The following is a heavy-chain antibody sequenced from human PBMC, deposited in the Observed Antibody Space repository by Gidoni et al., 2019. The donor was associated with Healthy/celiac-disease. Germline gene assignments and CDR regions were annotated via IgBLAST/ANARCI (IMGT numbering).Heavy chain of an antibody. D-gene: IGHD6-13*01. CDR2: IIPILGIA. V-gene: IGHV1-69*02. Sequence: QVQLVQSGAEVKKPGSSVKVSCKASGGTFSSYTISWVRQAPGQGLEWMGRIIPILGIANYAQKFQGRVTITADKSTSTAYMELSSLRSEDTAVYYCARHPGGYDYYYGMDVWGQGTTVTVSS. CDR3: ARHPGGYDYYYGMDV. CDR1: GGTFSSYT. J-gene: IGHJ6*02.